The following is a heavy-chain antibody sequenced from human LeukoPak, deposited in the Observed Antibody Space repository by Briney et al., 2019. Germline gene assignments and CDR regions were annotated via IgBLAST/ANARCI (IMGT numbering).Heavy chain of an antibody. V-gene: IGHV1-2*02. J-gene: IGHJ4*02. D-gene: IGHD6-19*01. CDR1: GYTFTGYY. Sequence: ASVKVSCKASGYTFTGYYMHWVRQAPGQGLEWMGWINPNSGGTNYAQKFQGRVTMTRDTSISTAYMELSRLRSDETAVYYCARDSSGWYSYFDYWGQGTLVTVSS. CDR3: ARDSSGWYSYFDY. CDR2: INPNSGGT.